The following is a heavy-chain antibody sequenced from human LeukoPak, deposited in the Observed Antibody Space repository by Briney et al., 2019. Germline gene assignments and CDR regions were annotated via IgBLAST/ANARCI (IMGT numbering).Heavy chain of an antibody. CDR3: ARYLSGGQFKWFDP. J-gene: IGHJ5*02. D-gene: IGHD1-26*01. Sequence: SQTLSLTCAVSGDCISSVGYSWSWIRQPPGKGLEWVGYIYHGGSAYYSPSLESRANISVDKSKNQFSLKLSSVTAADTAVYYCARYLSGGQFKWFDPWGQGTLVTVSS. CDR2: IYHGGSA. V-gene: IGHV4-30-2*01. CDR1: GDCISSVGYS.